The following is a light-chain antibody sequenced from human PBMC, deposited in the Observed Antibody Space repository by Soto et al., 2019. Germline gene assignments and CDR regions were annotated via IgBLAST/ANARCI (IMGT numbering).Light chain of an antibody. J-gene: IGLJ3*02. Sequence: QSVLTQPASVSGSPGQLITISCTGTSSDVGGYNYVSWYQHHPGKPPKLMIYEVSNRPSGVSNRFSGSKSGNTASLTISGLQAEDEADYYCSSYTSSSTLVFGGGTKLTVL. CDR3: SSYTSSSTLV. CDR2: EVS. V-gene: IGLV2-14*01. CDR1: SSDVGGYNY.